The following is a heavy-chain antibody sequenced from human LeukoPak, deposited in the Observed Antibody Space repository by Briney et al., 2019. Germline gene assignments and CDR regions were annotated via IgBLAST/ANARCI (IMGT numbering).Heavy chain of an antibody. D-gene: IGHD2-8*01. J-gene: IGHJ4*02. CDR3: ARDIGVKRIADY. V-gene: IGHV4-4*07. CDR2: IYTSGST. Sequence: SETLSLTCTVSGGSISSYNWSWIRLPAGKGLEWIGRIYTSGSTNYNPSLKSRVTMSVDTSKNQFSLKLSSVTAADTAVYYCARDIGVKRIADYWGQGTLVTVSS. CDR1: GGSISSYN.